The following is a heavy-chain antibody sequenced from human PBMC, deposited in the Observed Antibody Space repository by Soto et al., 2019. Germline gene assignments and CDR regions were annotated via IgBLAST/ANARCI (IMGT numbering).Heavy chain of an antibody. D-gene: IGHD3-22*01. CDR2: ISGSGGST. CDR1: GFTFSSYA. CDR3: AKDLDYYDSSGYGYYFDY. J-gene: IGHJ4*02. Sequence: GGSLRLSCAASGFTFSSYAMSWVCQAPWKGLEWVSAISGSGGSTYYADSVKGRFTISRDNSKNTLYLQMNSLRAEDTAVYYCAKDLDYYDSSGYGYYFDYWGQGTLVTVSS. V-gene: IGHV3-23*01.